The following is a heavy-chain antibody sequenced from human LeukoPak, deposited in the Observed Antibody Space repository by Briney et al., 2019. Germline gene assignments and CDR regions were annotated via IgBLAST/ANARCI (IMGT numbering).Heavy chain of an antibody. CDR3: AKDATPGDY. CDR2: ISGSGGST. J-gene: IGHJ4*02. V-gene: IGHV3-23*01. D-gene: IGHD2-15*01. Sequence: GGSLRLSCAASGFTFSSSGMSWVHQAPGIGLEWVSAISGSGGSTYYADSVKGRFTISRDNSKNTLYLQMSGLIADDKAVYYCAKDATPGDYWGQGTRVTVSS. CDR1: GFTFSSSG.